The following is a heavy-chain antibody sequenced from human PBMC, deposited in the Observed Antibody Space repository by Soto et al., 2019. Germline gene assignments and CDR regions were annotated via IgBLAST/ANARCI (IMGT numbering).Heavy chain of an antibody. CDR1: GYTFTSYA. V-gene: IGHV1-3*01. CDR2: INAGNGNT. J-gene: IGHJ4*02. Sequence: QVQLVQSGAEVKKPGASVKVSCKASGYTFTSYAMHWVRQAPGQRLEWMGWINAGNGNTKYSQKFQGRVTITRDTSASTAYMELSSLRSEDTAVYFRARGIQLWLWFDYCGQGTLVAVAS. CDR3: ARGIQLWLWFDY. D-gene: IGHD5-18*01.